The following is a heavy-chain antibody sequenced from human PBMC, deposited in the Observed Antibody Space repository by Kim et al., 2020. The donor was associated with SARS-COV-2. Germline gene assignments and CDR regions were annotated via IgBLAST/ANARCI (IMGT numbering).Heavy chain of an antibody. CDR2: IYYSGST. Sequence: SETLSLTCTVSGGSISSYYWSWIRQPPGKGLEWIGYIYYSGSTNYNPSLKSRVTISVDTSKNQFSLKLSSVTAADTAVYYCARVAYSYDFWSGYFGEIDNWFDPWGQGTLVTVSS. CDR1: GGSISSYY. CDR3: ARVAYSYDFWSGYFGEIDNWFDP. J-gene: IGHJ5*02. D-gene: IGHD3-3*01. V-gene: IGHV4-59*13.